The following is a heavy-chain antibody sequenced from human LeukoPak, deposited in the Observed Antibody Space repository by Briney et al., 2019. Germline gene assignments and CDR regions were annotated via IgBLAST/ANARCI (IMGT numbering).Heavy chain of an antibody. J-gene: IGHJ4*02. Sequence: PSETLSLTCGVYGGSFSGHYWTWIRQPPGKGLEWIGEINHSGNTNYNPSLKSRVTTSVDTSKSQFSLRLTSVTAADTAVYYCARGLIRYYSGSGTSGNFDYWGQRTLVTVSP. CDR3: ARGLIRYYSGSGTSGNFDY. V-gene: IGHV4-34*01. CDR2: INHSGNT. D-gene: IGHD3-10*01. CDR1: GGSFSGHY.